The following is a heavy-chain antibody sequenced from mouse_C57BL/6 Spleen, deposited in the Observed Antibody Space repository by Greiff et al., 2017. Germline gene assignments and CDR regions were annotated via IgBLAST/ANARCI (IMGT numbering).Heavy chain of an antibody. CDR1: GFTFSDYY. V-gene: IGHV5-16*01. Sequence: EVQRVESEGGLVQPGSSMKLSCTASGFTFSDYYMAWVRQVPEKGLEWVANINYDGSSTYYLDSLQSRFIISRDNAKNILYLQMSSLKSEDTATYYCARDDYGSSYFAYWGQGTLVTVSA. J-gene: IGHJ3*01. D-gene: IGHD1-1*01. CDR2: INYDGSST. CDR3: ARDDYGSSYFAY.